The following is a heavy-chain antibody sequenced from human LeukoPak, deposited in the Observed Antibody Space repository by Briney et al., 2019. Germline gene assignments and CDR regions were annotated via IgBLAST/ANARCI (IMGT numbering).Heavy chain of an antibody. Sequence: GGSLRLSCAASGFTVSSNYTSWVRQAPGKGLEWVSVIYSGGSTYYADSVKGRFTISRDNSKNTLYLQMNSLRAEDTAVYYCARSRDGYNDYWGQGTLVTVSS. CDR1: GFTVSSNY. J-gene: IGHJ4*02. CDR2: IYSGGST. V-gene: IGHV3-53*01. D-gene: IGHD5-24*01. CDR3: ARSRDGYNDY.